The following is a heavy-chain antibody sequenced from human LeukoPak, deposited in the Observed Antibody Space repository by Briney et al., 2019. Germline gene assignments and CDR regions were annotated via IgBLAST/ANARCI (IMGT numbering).Heavy chain of an antibody. D-gene: IGHD3-16*02. V-gene: IGHV2-70*04. J-gene: IGHJ4*02. CDR1: GFSLSTSGMR. CDR2: IDWDDDK. CDR3: AREGGIMITFGGVIEPYYFDY. Sequence: SGPALVKPTQTLTLTCTFSGFSLSTSGMRVSWIRQPPGKALEWLARIDWDDDKFYSTSLKTRLTISKDTSKNQVVLTMTNMDPVDTATCYCAREGGIMITFGGVIEPYYFDYWGQGTLVTVSS.